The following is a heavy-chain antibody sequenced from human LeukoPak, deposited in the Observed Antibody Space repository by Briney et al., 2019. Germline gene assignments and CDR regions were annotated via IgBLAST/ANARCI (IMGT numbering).Heavy chain of an antibody. CDR1: GFTFSHYG. J-gene: IGHJ4*02. V-gene: IGHV3-33*06. CDR3: AKDPPYYYDSSGYFDY. D-gene: IGHD3-22*01. CDR2: IWYDGSKA. Sequence: GGSLRLSCAASGFTFSHYGMHWVRLAPGKGLEWVSAIWYDGSKAYSADSVKGRFTISRDNSKNTLNLQMNSLTGEDTAVYYCAKDPPYYYDSSGYFDYWGQGTLVTVSS.